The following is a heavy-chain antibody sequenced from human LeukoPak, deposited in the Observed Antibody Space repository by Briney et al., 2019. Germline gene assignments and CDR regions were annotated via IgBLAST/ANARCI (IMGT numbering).Heavy chain of an antibody. D-gene: IGHD3-16*01. V-gene: IGHV3-11*01. CDR1: ESTFSDYY. Sequence: GGSLRLSCAASESTFSDYYMSWIRQAPGKGLEWVSYISSSGSTIYYADSVKGRFTISRDNAKNSLYLQMDSLRAEDTAVYYCARDLRYDYNWFDSWGQGTLVTVSS. CDR2: ISSSGSTI. CDR3: ARDLRYDYNWFDS. J-gene: IGHJ5*01.